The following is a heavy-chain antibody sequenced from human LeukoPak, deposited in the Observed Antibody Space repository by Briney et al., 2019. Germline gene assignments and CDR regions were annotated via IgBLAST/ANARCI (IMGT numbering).Heavy chain of an antibody. CDR3: ARGRRRFGSGWYGDI. Sequence: ASVKVSCKASGYTFINYGITWVRQATGQGLEWMGWMNPNSGNTGYAQKFQGRVTITRNTSISTAYMELSSLRSEDTAVYYCARGRRRFGSGWYGDIWGQGTMVTVSS. J-gene: IGHJ3*02. CDR2: MNPNSGNT. D-gene: IGHD6-19*01. V-gene: IGHV1-8*01. CDR1: GYTFINYG.